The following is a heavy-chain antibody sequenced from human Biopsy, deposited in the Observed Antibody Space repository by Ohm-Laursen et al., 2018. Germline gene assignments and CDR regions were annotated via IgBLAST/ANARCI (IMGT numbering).Heavy chain of an antibody. CDR1: GFTFSGFS. V-gene: IGHV3-21*01. J-gene: IGHJ4*02. Sequence: SLTLSFAASGFTFSGFSMNCFCHSLGKRLGKVLSISASVYHIYYTDSVKGRFTVSRDNGKNSVYLQMNSLRVEDTAVYYCARDGEAKYCKHGVCPSDFWGQGTLVTVSS. CDR2: ISASVYHI. D-gene: IGHD2-8*01. CDR3: ARDGEAKYCKHGVCPSDF.